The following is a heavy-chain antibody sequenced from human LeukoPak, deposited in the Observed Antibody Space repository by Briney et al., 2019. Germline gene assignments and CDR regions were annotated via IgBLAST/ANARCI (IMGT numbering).Heavy chain of an antibody. CDR3: ARATGTWGHDGFDI. J-gene: IGHJ3*02. D-gene: IGHD3-16*01. V-gene: IGHV1-18*01. Sequence: ASVKVSCKAYGYTFISHGISWVRQAPGQGLEWMGWISGFSSNTNYAQRLQGRVTMTTDTSTTTAYMELRSLRSDDTAVYYCARATGTWGHDGFDIWGQGTMVTVSS. CDR2: ISGFSSNT. CDR1: GYTFISHG.